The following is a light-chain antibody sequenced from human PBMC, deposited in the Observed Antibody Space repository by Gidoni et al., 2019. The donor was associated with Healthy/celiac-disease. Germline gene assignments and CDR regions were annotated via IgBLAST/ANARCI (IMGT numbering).Light chain of an antibody. CDR2: KDS. V-gene: IGLV3-25*03. CDR1: ALPKQY. J-gene: IGLJ2*01. Sequence: SYALTQPPSVSVSPGQTARITCSGDALPKQYAYWYQQKPGPAPVLVIYKDSERPSGIPERFSGSSSGTTVTLTISGVQAEDEADYYCQSADSSGTYVVFGGGTKLTVL. CDR3: QSADSSGTYVV.